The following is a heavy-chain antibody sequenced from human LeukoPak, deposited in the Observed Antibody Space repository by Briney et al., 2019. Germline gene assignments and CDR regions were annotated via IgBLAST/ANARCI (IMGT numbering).Heavy chain of an antibody. CDR2: ISSSSSTI. D-gene: IGHD4-17*01. Sequence: SGGSLRLSCAASGFTFSSYSMNWVRQAPGKGLEWVSYISSSSSTIYYADSVKGRFTISRDNAKNSLYLQMNSLRAEDTAVYYCTRGSYGDYEYWGQGTLVTVSS. CDR1: GFTFSSYS. V-gene: IGHV3-48*01. CDR3: TRGSYGDYEY. J-gene: IGHJ4*02.